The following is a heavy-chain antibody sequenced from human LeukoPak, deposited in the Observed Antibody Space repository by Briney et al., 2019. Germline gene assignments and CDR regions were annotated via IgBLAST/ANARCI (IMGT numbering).Heavy chain of an antibody. Sequence: ASVKVSCTASGYTFTSYGISWVRQAPAQGLEWMGWISAYNGNTNYTQKHQGRVTMTTDISTSTAYMELRSLRSDDTAVYYCARESDNSSRYYYYYMDVWGKGTTVTVSS. D-gene: IGHD1-20*01. J-gene: IGHJ6*03. CDR2: ISAYNGNT. V-gene: IGHV1-18*01. CDR1: GYTFTSYG. CDR3: ARESDNSSRYYYYYMDV.